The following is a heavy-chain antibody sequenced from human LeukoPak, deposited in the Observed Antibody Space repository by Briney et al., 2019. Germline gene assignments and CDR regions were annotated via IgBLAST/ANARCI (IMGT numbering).Heavy chain of an antibody. CDR3: ARGGEMATVPHLYYFDD. Sequence: ASVKVSCKASGYTFTSYFIHWVRQAPGRGPEWMGIINPSGGSTTYAQKFQGRVTMTRDTSTTTVYMELSSLRSEDTAVYYCARGGEMATVPHLYYFDDWGQGTLVTVSS. D-gene: IGHD5-24*01. V-gene: IGHV1-46*01. CDR2: INPSGGST. CDR1: GYTFTSYF. J-gene: IGHJ4*02.